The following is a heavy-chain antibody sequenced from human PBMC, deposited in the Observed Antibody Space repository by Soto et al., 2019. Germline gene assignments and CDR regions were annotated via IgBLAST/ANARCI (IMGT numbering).Heavy chain of an antibody. CDR3: ARLNSSSWRLVDYYYGMDV. J-gene: IGHJ6*02. CDR1: GGSISSSSYY. Sequence: PSETLSLTCTVSGGSISSSSYYWGWIRQPPGKGLEWIGSIYYSGSTYYNPSLKSRVTISVDTSKNQFSLKLSSVTAADTAVYYCARLNSSSWRLVDYYYGMDVWGQGTTVTVSS. V-gene: IGHV4-39*01. CDR2: IYYSGST. D-gene: IGHD6-13*01.